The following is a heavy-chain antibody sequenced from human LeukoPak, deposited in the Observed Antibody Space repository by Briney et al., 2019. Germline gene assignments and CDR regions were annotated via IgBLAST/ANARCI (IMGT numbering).Heavy chain of an antibody. Sequence: PGGSLRLSCAASGFTFSSYSMNWLRQAPGKGLEWVSSIDSSSSYIYYADSVKGRFTISRDNAKNSLYLQMNSLRAEDTAVYYCARESGDAFDIWGQGTMVTVSS. CDR1: GFTFSSYS. J-gene: IGHJ3*02. D-gene: IGHD1-26*01. CDR2: IDSSSSYI. CDR3: ARESGDAFDI. V-gene: IGHV3-21*01.